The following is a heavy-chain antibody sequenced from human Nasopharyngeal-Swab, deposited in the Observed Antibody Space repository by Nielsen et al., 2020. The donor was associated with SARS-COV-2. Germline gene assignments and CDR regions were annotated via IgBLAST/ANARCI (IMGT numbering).Heavy chain of an antibody. CDR1: GGSISSYY. CDR3: ARVGYDSRGPAD. D-gene: IGHD3-22*01. CDR2: IYYSGST. Sequence: SETLSLTCTVSGGSISSYYWSWIRQPPGKGLEWIGYIYYSGSTNYNPSLKSRVTISVDTSKNQFSLKLSSVTAADTAVYYCARVGYDSRGPADWGQGTLVTVSS. J-gene: IGHJ4*02. V-gene: IGHV4-59*01.